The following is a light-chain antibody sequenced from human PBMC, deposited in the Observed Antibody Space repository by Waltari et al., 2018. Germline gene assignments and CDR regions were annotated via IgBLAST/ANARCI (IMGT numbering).Light chain of an antibody. V-gene: IGLV4-69*01. CDR3: QTWGTGIQV. CDR2: VNTDGSH. Sequence: QLVLTQSPSASTSLGASVNLTCTLSGGHISYAITWHTQQPEKGPRYLIKVNTDGSHNKGDGIPHRFSGSGAGAERYLTISSLQSEDEAEYYCQTWGTGIQVFGGGTRLTVL. CDR1: GGHISYA. J-gene: IGLJ2*01.